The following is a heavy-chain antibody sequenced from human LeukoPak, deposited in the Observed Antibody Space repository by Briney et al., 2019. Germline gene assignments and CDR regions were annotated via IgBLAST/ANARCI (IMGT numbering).Heavy chain of an antibody. Sequence: GAAVTVSRKASGCTFSSYAISLVRPAPGQGLGWMGGIIPIFGTANYAQKFQGRVTITADKSTSTAYMELSSLRSGDTAVYYCARDSVAARPLDYWGQGTLVTVSS. CDR2: IIPIFGTA. CDR3: ARDSVAARPLDY. CDR1: GCTFSSYA. D-gene: IGHD6-6*01. V-gene: IGHV1-69*06. J-gene: IGHJ4*02.